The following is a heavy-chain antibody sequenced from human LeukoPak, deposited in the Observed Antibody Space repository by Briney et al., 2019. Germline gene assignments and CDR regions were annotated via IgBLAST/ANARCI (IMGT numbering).Heavy chain of an antibody. CDR2: IYYSGGT. D-gene: IGHD5-24*01. V-gene: IGHV4-59*01. CDR3: ARVGGYNSPLDY. Sequence: SETLSLTCTVSGGSISSYYWSWIRQPPGKGLEWIGYIYYSGGTNYNPSLKSRVTMSVDTSKNQFSLKLSSVTAADTAVYYCARVGGYNSPLDYWGQGTLVTVSS. CDR1: GGSISSYY. J-gene: IGHJ4*02.